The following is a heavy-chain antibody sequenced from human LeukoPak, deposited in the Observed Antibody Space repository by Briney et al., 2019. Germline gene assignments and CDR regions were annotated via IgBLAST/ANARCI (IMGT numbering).Heavy chain of an antibody. CDR1: GFTFDDYA. D-gene: IGHD2-2*01. CDR3: ARSRGRYCSSTSCLGAFDI. J-gene: IGHJ3*02. V-gene: IGHV3-9*03. CDR2: ISWNSGSI. Sequence: QPGRSLRLSCAASGFTFDDYAMHWVRQAPGKGLEWVSGISWNSGSIGYADSVKGRFTISRDNAKNSLYLQMNSLRAEDMALYYCARSRGRYCSSTSCLGAFDIWGQGTMVTVSS.